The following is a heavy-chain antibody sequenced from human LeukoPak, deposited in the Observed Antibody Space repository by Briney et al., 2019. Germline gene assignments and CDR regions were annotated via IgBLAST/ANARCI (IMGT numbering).Heavy chain of an antibody. Sequence: PSETLSLTCAVSGYSISSGYYWGWIRQPPGKGLEWIGSIYHSGSTYYNPSLKSRVTISVDTSKNQFSLKLSSVTAADTAVCYCARHEYCSGGSCYASFDYWGQGTLSPSPQ. CDR3: ARHEYCSGGSCYASFDY. CDR1: GYSISSGYY. V-gene: IGHV4-38-2*01. J-gene: IGHJ4*02. CDR2: IYHSGST. D-gene: IGHD2-15*01.